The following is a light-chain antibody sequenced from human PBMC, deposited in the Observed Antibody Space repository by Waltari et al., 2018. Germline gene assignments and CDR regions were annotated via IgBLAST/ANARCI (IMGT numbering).Light chain of an antibody. Sequence: DIQMTQSPSSVSASVGDRVTITCRASQDISMWLAWYQQTPGKAPKLLIYGSSTLQSGVPSRFSGSGSGTVFTLTINSLQPEDFATYYCQEAYSFPGITFGQGTQLDIK. J-gene: IGKJ5*01. CDR3: QEAYSFPGIT. CDR2: GSS. V-gene: IGKV1-12*01. CDR1: QDISMW.